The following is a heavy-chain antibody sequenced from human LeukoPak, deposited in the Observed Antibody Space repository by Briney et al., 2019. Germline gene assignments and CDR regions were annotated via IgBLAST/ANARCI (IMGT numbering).Heavy chain of an antibody. J-gene: IGHJ3*02. D-gene: IGHD2-21*01. Sequence: PGGSLRLSCAASGFTFSSYWMSWVRQAPGKGLEWVANIKQDGSEKYYVDSVKGRFTISRDNAKNSLYLQMNSLRAEDTAVYYCARGFVVSEDAFDIWGQGTMVTVSS. V-gene: IGHV3-7*01. CDR3: ARGFVVSEDAFDI. CDR2: IKQDGSEK. CDR1: GFTFSSYW.